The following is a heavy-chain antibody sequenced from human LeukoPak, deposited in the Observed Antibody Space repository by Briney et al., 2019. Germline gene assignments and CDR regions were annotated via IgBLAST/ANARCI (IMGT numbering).Heavy chain of an antibody. CDR2: IKQDGGEK. V-gene: IGHV3-7*05. D-gene: IGHD6-19*01. CDR3: ARDNGGTGWVH. J-gene: IGHJ4*02. Sequence: GGSLRLSCAASGFTFTTFWMSWVRQAPGKGPEWVANIKQDGGEKHYVDSVKGRFTISRDNVESSLYLQMNSLRAEDTAVYYCARDNGGTGWVHWGQGTLVTVSS. CDR1: GFTFTTFW.